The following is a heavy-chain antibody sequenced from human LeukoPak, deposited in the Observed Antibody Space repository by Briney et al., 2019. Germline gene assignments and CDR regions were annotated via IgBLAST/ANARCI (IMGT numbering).Heavy chain of an antibody. J-gene: IGHJ4*02. CDR2: IYTSGST. D-gene: IGHD3-10*01. Sequence: PSETLSLTCTVSGVSISSYYWSWIRQPAGKGLEWIGRIYTSGSTNYYPSLKSRVTISVDKSKSQVSLKLSPVTAADTAVYYCARDLGSGSYQELDYWGQGTLVTVSS. CDR1: GVSISSYY. V-gene: IGHV4-4*07. CDR3: ARDLGSGSYQELDY.